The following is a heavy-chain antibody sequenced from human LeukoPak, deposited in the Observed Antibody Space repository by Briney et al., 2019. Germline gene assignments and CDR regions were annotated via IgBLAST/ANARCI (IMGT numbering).Heavy chain of an antibody. J-gene: IGHJ3*02. Sequence: PGGSLRLSCAASGFTFSSYAMHWVRQAPGKGLEWVAVISYDGSNKYYADSVKGRFTISRDNSKNTLYLQMNSLRAEDTAVYYCARSGRGGAFDMWGQGTMVTVSS. D-gene: IGHD1-26*01. CDR1: GFTFSSYA. V-gene: IGHV3-30*04. CDR2: ISYDGSNK. CDR3: ARSGRGGAFDM.